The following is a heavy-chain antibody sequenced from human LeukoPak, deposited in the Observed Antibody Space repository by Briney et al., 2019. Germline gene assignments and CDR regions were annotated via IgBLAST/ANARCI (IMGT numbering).Heavy chain of an antibody. J-gene: IGHJ4*02. V-gene: IGHV4-34*01. CDR3: ARPDSSGYYYGGYYFDY. Sequence: SETLSLTCAVYGGSFSGYYWSWIRQPPGKGLDWIGEINHSGSTNYNPSLKSRVTISVDTSKNQFSLKLSSVTAADTAVYYCARPDSSGYYYGGYYFDYWGQGTLVTVSS. D-gene: IGHD3-22*01. CDR1: GGSFSGYY. CDR2: INHSGST.